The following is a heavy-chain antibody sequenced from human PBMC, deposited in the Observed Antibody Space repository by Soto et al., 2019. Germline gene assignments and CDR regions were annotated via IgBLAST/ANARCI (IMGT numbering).Heavy chain of an antibody. CDR3: ERQPRWLGHFDY. Sequence: GGSLRLSCAASGFTFSSYGMHWVRQAPGKGLEWVAVIWYDGSNKYYADSVKGRFTISRDNSKNTLYLQMNSLRAEDTAVYYCERQPRWLGHFDYWGQGTLVTVSS. CDR1: GFTFSSYG. J-gene: IGHJ4*02. V-gene: IGHV3-33*01. CDR2: IWYDGSNK. D-gene: IGHD3-10*01.